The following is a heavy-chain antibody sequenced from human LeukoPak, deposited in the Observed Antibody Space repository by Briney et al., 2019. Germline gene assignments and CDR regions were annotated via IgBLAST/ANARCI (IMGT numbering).Heavy chain of an antibody. CDR2: IYYSGST. V-gene: IGHV4-39*07. CDR1: GDSISNSAYF. D-gene: IGHD2-2*01. J-gene: IGHJ5*02. Sequence: SETLSLTCTVSGDSISNSAYFWGWIRQPPGKGLEWIGSIYYSGSTYDNPSLKSRLTMSVGPSKNQFFLNLSSVTAADTAVYYCARDSVVVVPSLGLDPWGQGTLVTVSS. CDR3: ARDSVVVVPSLGLDP.